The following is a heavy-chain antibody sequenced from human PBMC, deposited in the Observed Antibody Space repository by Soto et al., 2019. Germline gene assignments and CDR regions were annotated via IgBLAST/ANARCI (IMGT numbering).Heavy chain of an antibody. CDR1: GYSFSFYW. D-gene: IGHD3-22*01. J-gene: IGHJ3*02. V-gene: IGHV5-51*01. Sequence: GESLKISCKASGYSFSFYWIGWVRQMPGKGLEWMAIMYPDDSDIRYSPSFEAHVTISTDKSTSTAFLQWSSLKASDTAMYYCATAYVYDFENSNYYRDAFDIWGQGTLVTVSS. CDR3: ATAYVYDFENSNYYRDAFDI. CDR2: MYPDDSDI.